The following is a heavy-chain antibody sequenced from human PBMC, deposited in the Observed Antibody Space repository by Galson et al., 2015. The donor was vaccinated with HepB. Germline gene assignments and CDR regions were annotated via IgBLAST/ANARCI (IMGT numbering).Heavy chain of an antibody. J-gene: IGHJ2*01. V-gene: IGHV3-48*04. D-gene: IGHD4-17*01. CDR3: ASCGGDYLGFCWYFDL. Sequence: SLRLSCAASGFTFSSYSMNWVRQAPGKGLEWVSYISSSSSTIYYADSVKGRFTISKDNAKNSLYLQMNSLRAEDTAVYYCASCGGDYLGFCWYFDLWGRGTLVTVSS. CDR2: ISSSSSTI. CDR1: GFTFSSYS.